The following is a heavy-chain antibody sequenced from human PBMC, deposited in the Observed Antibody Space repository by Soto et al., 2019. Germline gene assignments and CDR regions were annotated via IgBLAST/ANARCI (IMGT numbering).Heavy chain of an antibody. J-gene: IGHJ4*02. V-gene: IGHV3-72*01. CDR1: GFTLSDHY. Sequence: EVQLVESGGGLVQPGGSLRLSCAASGFTLSDHYMDWVRQAPGKGLEWIGRSRNKASKYTTEYAASVRGRFTISRDESDNSLYLQMNTLNTEDTAVYYCARPLDDGSSGAYFDYWGQGNLVTVSS. CDR3: ARPLDDGSSGAYFDY. CDR2: SRNKASKYTT. D-gene: IGHD4-17*01.